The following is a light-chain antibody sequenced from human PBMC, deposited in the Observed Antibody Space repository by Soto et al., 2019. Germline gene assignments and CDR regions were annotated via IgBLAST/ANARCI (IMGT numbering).Light chain of an antibody. CDR3: QQYNNWPPGTWT. CDR1: QSVSSN. J-gene: IGKJ1*01. Sequence: EIVMTQSPATLSVSPGERATLSCRASQSVSSNLAWYQQKPGQAPRLLIYGASTRATGIPARFSGSGSGTEFTLTISSLQSEDFAVYYCQQYNNWPPGTWTFGQGTKVXIK. CDR2: GAS. V-gene: IGKV3-15*01.